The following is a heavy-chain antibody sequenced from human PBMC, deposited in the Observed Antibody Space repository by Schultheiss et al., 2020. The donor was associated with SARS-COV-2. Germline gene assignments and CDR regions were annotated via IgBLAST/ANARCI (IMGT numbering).Heavy chain of an antibody. Sequence: SETLSLTCAVYGGSFSGYYWNWIRQPPGRGLEWIGEINHSGSTNYSPSLKRRVTISVDTSNNQFSLKVSSVTAADTAVYYCARGANWVAGESLRLDYGMDVWGQGTTVTVSS. CDR1: GGSFSGYY. CDR3: ARGANWVAGESLRLDYGMDV. V-gene: IGHV4-34*01. D-gene: IGHD3-10*01. CDR2: INHSGST. J-gene: IGHJ6*02.